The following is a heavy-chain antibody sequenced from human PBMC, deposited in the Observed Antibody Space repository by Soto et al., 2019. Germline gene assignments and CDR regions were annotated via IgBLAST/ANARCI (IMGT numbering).Heavy chain of an antibody. D-gene: IGHD4-17*01. CDR1: GFTFSSYG. CDR2: IWYDGSNK. V-gene: IGHV3-33*01. CDR3: ARDTTVTTHGYYYGMDV. J-gene: IGHJ6*02. Sequence: GGSLRLSCAASGFTFSSYGMHWVRQAPGKGLEWVAVIWYDGSNKYYADSVKGRFTISRDNSKNTLYLQMNSLRAEDTALYYCARDTTVTTHGYYYGMDVWGQGTTVTVS.